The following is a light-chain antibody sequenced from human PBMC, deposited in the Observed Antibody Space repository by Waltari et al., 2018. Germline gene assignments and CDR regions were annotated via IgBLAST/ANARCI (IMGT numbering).Light chain of an antibody. CDR2: DVS. J-gene: IGLJ2*01. CDR3: SSYTLTNPVV. Sequence: QSVVTQPASVSGSPGPSISISCTGTSNDIGANDYVPWYQQHPGRAPQLVIYDVSVRPSGVSIRFSGSKSGNTASLTISGLQAEDEALYYCSSYTLTNPVVFGGGTKLTVL. CDR1: SNDIGANDY. V-gene: IGLV2-14*03.